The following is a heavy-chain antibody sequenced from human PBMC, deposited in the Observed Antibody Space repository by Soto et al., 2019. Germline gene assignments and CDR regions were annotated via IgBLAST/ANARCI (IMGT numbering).Heavy chain of an antibody. V-gene: IGHV1-24*01. Sequence: ASVKVSCKVSGYTLTELSMHWVRQAPGKGLEWMGGFDPEDGETIYAQKFQGRVTITADESTGTAYMELSSLRSEDTAVYYCARDSGYSYGYGWFDPWGQGTLVTVSS. CDR1: GYTLTELS. CDR2: FDPEDGET. D-gene: IGHD5-18*01. J-gene: IGHJ5*02. CDR3: ARDSGYSYGYGWFDP.